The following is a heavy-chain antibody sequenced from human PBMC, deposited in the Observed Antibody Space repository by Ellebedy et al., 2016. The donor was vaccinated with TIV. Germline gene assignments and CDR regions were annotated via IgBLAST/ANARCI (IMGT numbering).Heavy chain of an antibody. CDR2: INPDSSGT. D-gene: IGHD3-22*01. CDR3: ARGQSHYFDSSGFNWYFDL. J-gene: IGHJ2*01. CDR1: GYTFTANY. Sequence: ASVKVSCKASGYTFTANYIHWVRQAPGQGLEWLGWINPDSSGTDYAQKFQGRLTMTRDTSITTAYMELSSLLSDDTAVYYCARGQSHYFDSSGFNWYFDLWGRGTLVTVSS. V-gene: IGHV1-2*02.